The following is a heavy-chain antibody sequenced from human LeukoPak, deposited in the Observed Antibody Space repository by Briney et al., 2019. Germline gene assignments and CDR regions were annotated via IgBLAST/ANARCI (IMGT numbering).Heavy chain of an antibody. J-gene: IGHJ4*02. CDR3: AKVWGSSGHCFDY. D-gene: IGHD6-19*01. Sequence: GGSLRLSCAASGFTFSSYAMSWVRQAPGKGLEWVSAISGSGGSTYYADSVKGRSTISRDNSKNTLYLQMNSLRAEDTAVYYCAKVWGSSGHCFDYWGQGTLVTVSS. CDR1: GFTFSSYA. CDR2: ISGSGGST. V-gene: IGHV3-23*01.